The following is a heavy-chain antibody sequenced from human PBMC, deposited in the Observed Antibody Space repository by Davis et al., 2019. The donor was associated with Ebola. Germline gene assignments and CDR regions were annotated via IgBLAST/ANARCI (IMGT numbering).Heavy chain of an antibody. Sequence: GESLKISCAASGFTFSSYSMNWVRQAPGKGLEWVSYISSSGSTIYYADPVKGRFTIPRDNAKNSLYLQMNSLRAEDTAVYYCAKDWATADVVNYYYGMDVWGQGTTVTVSS. D-gene: IGHD2-21*01. CDR2: ISSSGSTI. CDR1: GFTFSSYS. J-gene: IGHJ6*02. CDR3: AKDWATADVVNYYYGMDV. V-gene: IGHV3-48*04.